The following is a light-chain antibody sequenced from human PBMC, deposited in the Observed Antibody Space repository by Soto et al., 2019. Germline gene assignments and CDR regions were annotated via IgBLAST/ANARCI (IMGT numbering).Light chain of an antibody. V-gene: IGKV1-9*01. CDR3: QQLHSYPIT. CDR2: AAS. CDR1: QGISTF. J-gene: IGKJ5*01. Sequence: IQLTQSPSSLSSSVGDRVTFTCRASQGISTFLAWYQQKAGKAPKPLIYAASTLQSGVSSRFRGSGSGTDFTLTISSLKPEDSAIYYCQQLHSYPITFGHGTRLEIK.